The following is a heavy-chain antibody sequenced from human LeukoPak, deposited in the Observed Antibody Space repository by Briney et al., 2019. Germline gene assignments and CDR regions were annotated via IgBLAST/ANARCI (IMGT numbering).Heavy chain of an antibody. CDR2: TYYRSKWYT. D-gene: IGHD4-11*01. CDR3: ARDKDYSIDH. V-gene: IGHV6-1*01. CDR1: GDIVSSNSAG. Sequence: SQTLSLTCALSGDIVSSNSAGWNWSRQSRSRGLEWLGRTYYRSKWYTDYAVSVTSRITLNPYTSNNQFSLQLNSVTPEDTAVYYCARDKDYSIDHWGQGTLVTVSS. J-gene: IGHJ4*02.